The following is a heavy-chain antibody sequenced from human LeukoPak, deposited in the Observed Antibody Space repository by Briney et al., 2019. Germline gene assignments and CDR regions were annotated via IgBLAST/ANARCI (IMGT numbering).Heavy chain of an antibody. V-gene: IGHV4-30-4*01. CDR1: GGSISSGDYY. CDR3: ARDRAVTREFDY. D-gene: IGHD4-17*01. CDR2: IYYSGST. J-gene: IGHJ4*02. Sequence: SQTLSLTCTVSGGSISSGDYYWSWIRQPPGKGLEWIGYIYYSGSTYYNPSLKSRVTISVDTSKNQFSLKLSSVTAADTAVYYCARDRAVTREFDYWGQGTLVTVSS.